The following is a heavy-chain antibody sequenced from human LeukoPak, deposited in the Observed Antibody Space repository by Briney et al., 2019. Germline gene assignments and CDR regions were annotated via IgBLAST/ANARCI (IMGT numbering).Heavy chain of an antibody. V-gene: IGHV3-7*01. Sequence: PGGSLRLSCAASGFIFSIYNMNWVRQAPGKGLEWVANIKQDGSEKYYVDSVKGRFTISRDNAKNSLYLQMNSLRAEDTAVYYCAREGSYLGGIRGGEWLLLIRHYFDYWGQGILVTVSS. CDR3: AREGSYLGGIRGGEWLLLIRHYFDY. CDR2: IKQDGSEK. J-gene: IGHJ4*02. D-gene: IGHD3-3*01. CDR1: GFIFSIYN.